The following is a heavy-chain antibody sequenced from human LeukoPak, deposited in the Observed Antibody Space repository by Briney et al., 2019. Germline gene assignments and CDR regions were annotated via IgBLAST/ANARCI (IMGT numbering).Heavy chain of an antibody. J-gene: IGHJ4*02. CDR1: GFTFSSYA. Sequence: PGGSLSLSCAASGFTFSSYAMSWARQAPGKGLEWVSAISGSGGSTYYADSVKGRFTISRDNSKNTLYLQMNSLRAEDTAVYYCAKAEEYYYDSSGYYPFDYWGQGTLVTVSS. V-gene: IGHV3-23*01. D-gene: IGHD3-22*01. CDR2: ISGSGGST. CDR3: AKAEEYYYDSSGYYPFDY.